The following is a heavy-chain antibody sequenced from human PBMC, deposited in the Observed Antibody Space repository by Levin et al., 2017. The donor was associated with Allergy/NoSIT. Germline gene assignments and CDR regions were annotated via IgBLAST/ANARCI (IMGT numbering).Heavy chain of an antibody. Sequence: PSETLSLTCSVSGGSFSSSSYYWGWIRQTPGKGLEWLGNVYYRGLTYYNPSLKSRVTISVDASKQQFSLQLSSVTAADTAVYFCARHLRYSTSSSGCYCDHWGQGILVTVSS. CDR3: ARHLRYSTSSSGCYCDH. J-gene: IGHJ4*02. CDR1: GGSFSSSSYY. D-gene: IGHD6-25*01. V-gene: IGHV4-39*01. CDR2: VYYRGLT.